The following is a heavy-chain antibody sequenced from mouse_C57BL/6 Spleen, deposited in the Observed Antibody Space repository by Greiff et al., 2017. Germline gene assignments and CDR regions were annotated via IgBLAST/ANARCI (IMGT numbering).Heavy chain of an antibody. J-gene: IGHJ2*01. V-gene: IGHV1-50*01. CDR3: ARKGDYYGSRGDY. Sequence: VQLQQPGAELVKPGASVKLSCTASGYTFTSYWMQWVKQRPGQGLEWIGEIGPSDSYTNYNQKFKGKATLTVDTSSSTAYLQLSSLTSEDSAVYYGARKGDYYGSRGDYWGQGTTLTVSS. CDR2: IGPSDSYT. D-gene: IGHD1-1*01. CDR1: GYTFTSYW.